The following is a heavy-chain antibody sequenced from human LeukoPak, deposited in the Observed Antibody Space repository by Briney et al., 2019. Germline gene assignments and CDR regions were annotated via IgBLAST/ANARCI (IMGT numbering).Heavy chain of an antibody. D-gene: IGHD3-10*01. CDR2: IRYDGSNK. CDR3: AKDAYGSGSYLRFDY. Sequence: GGSLRLSCAASGFTFSSYGMHWVRQAPGKGLEWVAFIRYDGSNKYYADSVKGRFTISRDNSKNTLYLQMNSLRAEDTAVYYCAKDAYGSGSYLRFDYWGQGTLVTVSS. J-gene: IGHJ4*02. V-gene: IGHV3-30*02. CDR1: GFTFSSYG.